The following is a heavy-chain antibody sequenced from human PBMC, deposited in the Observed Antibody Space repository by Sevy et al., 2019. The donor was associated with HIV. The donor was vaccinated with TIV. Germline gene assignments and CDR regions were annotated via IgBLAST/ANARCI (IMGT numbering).Heavy chain of an antibody. CDR1: GFTLSSYT. J-gene: IGHJ4*02. CDR2: FDRTDIT. V-gene: IGHV3-48*02. CDR3: VRDGRAIASHFDY. D-gene: IGHD1-26*01. Sequence: GGSLRLSCEASGFTLSSYTMNWVRQSPEKGLEWVATFDRTDITPYADSVKGRFISSRDTAKKFLFLQMNSRRDDDAALYFCVRDGRAIASHFDYWGRGTLVTVSS.